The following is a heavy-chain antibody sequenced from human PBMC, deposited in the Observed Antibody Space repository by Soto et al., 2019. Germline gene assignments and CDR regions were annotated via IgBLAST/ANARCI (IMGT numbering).Heavy chain of an antibody. V-gene: IGHV1-69*01. CDR3: ARSQGSSTSLEIYYYYYGMDV. D-gene: IGHD2-2*01. J-gene: IGHJ6*02. Sequence: QVQLVQSGAEVKKPGSSVKVSCKASGGTFSSYAISWVRQAPGQGLEWMGGIIPISGTANYAQKFQGRVTITADESTSTAYMELSSLRSEDTAVYYCARSQGSSTSLEIYYYYYGMDVWGQGTTFTVSS. CDR2: IIPISGTA. CDR1: GGTFSSYA.